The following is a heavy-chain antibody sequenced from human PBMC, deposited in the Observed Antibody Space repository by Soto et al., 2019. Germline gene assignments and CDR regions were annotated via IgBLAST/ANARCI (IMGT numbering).Heavy chain of an antibody. D-gene: IGHD6-13*01. V-gene: IGHV4-39*01. CDR1: GGSISSSSYY. Sequence: QLQLQESGPGLVKPSETLSLTCTVSGGSISSSSYYWGWIRQPPGKGLEWIGSIYYSGSTYYNPSLKSRVTISVDTSKNQFSLKLSSVTAADTAVYYCARPTKWQQLCWFDPWGQGTLVTVSS. CDR3: ARPTKWQQLCWFDP. CDR2: IYYSGST. J-gene: IGHJ5*02.